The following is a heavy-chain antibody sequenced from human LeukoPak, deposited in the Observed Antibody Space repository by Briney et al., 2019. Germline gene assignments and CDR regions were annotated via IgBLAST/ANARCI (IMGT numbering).Heavy chain of an antibody. Sequence: ASVTVSCKASGYTFTGYYMHWVRQAPGQGLEWMGWINPNSGGTNYSQKFQGRVTMTRDTSISTAYMELSRLRSDDTAVYYCARADPINYGSVQGPQQRNPVYYYYYGMDVWGQGTTVTVSS. J-gene: IGHJ6*02. CDR2: INPNSGGT. V-gene: IGHV1-2*02. D-gene: IGHD3-10*01. CDR1: GYTFTGYY. CDR3: ARADPINYGSVQGPQQRNPVYYYYYGMDV.